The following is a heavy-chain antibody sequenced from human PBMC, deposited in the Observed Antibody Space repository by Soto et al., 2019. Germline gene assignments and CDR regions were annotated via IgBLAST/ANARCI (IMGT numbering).Heavy chain of an antibody. CDR2: IIPIFGTA. J-gene: IGHJ6*02. D-gene: IGHD4-4*01. Sequence: ASVKVSCKASGGTFSSYAISWVRQAPGQGLEWMGGIIPIFGTANYAQKFQGRVTITADKSTSTAYMELSSLRSEDTAVYYCARGGXLTVTIPLSYYYYGMDVWGQGTTVTVSS. CDR3: ARGGXLTVTIPLSYYYYGMDV. V-gene: IGHV1-69*06. CDR1: GGTFSSYA.